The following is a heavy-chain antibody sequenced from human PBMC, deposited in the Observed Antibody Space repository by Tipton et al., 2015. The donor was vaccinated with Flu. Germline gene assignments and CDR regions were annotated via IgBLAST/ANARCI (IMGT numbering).Heavy chain of an antibody. CDR2: VFRSGSG. V-gene: IGHV4-38-2*01. J-gene: IGHJ4*02. D-gene: IGHD3-10*01. Sequence: TLSLTCSVSGDSIGSRYYWGWIRQPPGGGLEWIGNVFRSGSGYLNPSLKSRVAISIDTSRKQFSLKLSSLTAADTAVYFCARSTYYYGSGSSDYWGQGTLVTVSS. CDR1: GDSIGSRYY. CDR3: ARSTYYYGSGSSDY.